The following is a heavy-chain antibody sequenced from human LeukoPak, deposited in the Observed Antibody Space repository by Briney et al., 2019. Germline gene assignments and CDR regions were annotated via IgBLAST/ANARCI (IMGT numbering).Heavy chain of an antibody. V-gene: IGHV4-39*01. D-gene: IGHD1-26*01. J-gene: IGHJ4*02. CDR3: VSHSGSQFDY. CDR2: IYYSGST. CDR1: GGAISSSSSY. Sequence: SETLSLTCTVSGGAISSSSSYWGWIRQPPGKGLEWIGSIYYSGSTYYNPSLKSRVIISVDTSKNHFSLKLSSVTAADTAVFYCVSHSGSQFDYWGQGTLVPVSS.